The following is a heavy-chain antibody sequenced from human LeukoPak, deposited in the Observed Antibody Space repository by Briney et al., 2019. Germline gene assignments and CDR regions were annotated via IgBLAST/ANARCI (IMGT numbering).Heavy chain of an antibody. CDR1: DGSFSSYS. Sequence: PSETLSLTCAVYDGSFSSYSWSWIRQPPGKGLEWIGEITPSGSTTYNPSLKSRVTISVDTSKNQLSLILSSVTAADTALYFCARGQLWSGKQYFQHWGQGTLVTVSS. V-gene: IGHV4-34*01. CDR2: ITPSGST. CDR3: ARGQLWSGKQYFQH. D-gene: IGHD3-3*01. J-gene: IGHJ1*01.